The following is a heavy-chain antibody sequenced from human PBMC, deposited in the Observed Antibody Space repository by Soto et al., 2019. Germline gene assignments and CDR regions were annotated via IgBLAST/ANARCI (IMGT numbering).Heavy chain of an antibody. J-gene: IGHJ6*02. D-gene: IGHD3-9*01. Sequence: EASVKVSCKVSGYTLTELSMHWVRQAPGKGLEWMGGFDPEDGETIYAQKFQGRVTMTEDTSTDTAYMELSSLRSEDTAVYYCATGVLRYFDWRSYYYYGMDVWGQGTTVTVSS. V-gene: IGHV1-24*01. CDR3: ATGVLRYFDWRSYYYYGMDV. CDR1: GYTLTELS. CDR2: FDPEDGET.